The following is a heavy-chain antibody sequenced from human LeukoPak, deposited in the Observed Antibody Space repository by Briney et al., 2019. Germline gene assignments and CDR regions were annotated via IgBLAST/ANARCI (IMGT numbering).Heavy chain of an antibody. D-gene: IGHD4-17*01. V-gene: IGHV4-39*07. Sequence: SETLSLTCTVSGGSISSYYWGWIRQPPGKGLEWIGSIYYSGSTYYNPSLKSRVTILVDTSKNQFSLKLSSVTAADTAVYYCARTVLLTVNAFDIWGQGTMVTVSA. CDR2: IYYSGST. CDR1: GGSISSYY. CDR3: ARTVLLTVNAFDI. J-gene: IGHJ3*02.